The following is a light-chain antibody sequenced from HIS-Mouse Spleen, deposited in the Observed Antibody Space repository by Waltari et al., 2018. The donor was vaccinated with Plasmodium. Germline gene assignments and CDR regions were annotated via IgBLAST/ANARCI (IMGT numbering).Light chain of an antibody. V-gene: IGLV3-1*01. CDR2: QDS. Sequence: SYELTQPPSVSVSPGPTASITCSGDQLGDKYACWYQQKPGLSPVLVIYQDSKRPSGIPERFSGSNAGNTATLTISGTQAMDEADYYCQAWDSSTVVFGGGTKLTVL. J-gene: IGLJ2*01. CDR3: QAWDSSTVV. CDR1: QLGDKY.